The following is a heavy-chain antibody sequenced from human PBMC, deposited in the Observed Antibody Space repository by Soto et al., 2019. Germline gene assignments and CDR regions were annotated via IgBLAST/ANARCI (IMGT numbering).Heavy chain of an antibody. CDR1: GGSFSGYY. D-gene: IGHD3-10*01. CDR3: AREGLWFAKTNWFDP. J-gene: IGHJ5*02. CDR2: INHSGST. Sequence: SETLSLTCAVYGGSFSGYYWSWIRQPPGKGLEWIGEINHSGSTNYNPSLKSRVTISVDTSKNQFSLKLSSVTAADTAVYYCAREGLWFAKTNWFDPWGQGTLVTVSS. V-gene: IGHV4-34*01.